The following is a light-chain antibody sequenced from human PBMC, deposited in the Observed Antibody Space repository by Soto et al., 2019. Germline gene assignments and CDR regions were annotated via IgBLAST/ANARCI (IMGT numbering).Light chain of an antibody. CDR1: QSISTW. CDR2: DAS. V-gene: IGKV1-5*01. Sequence: GDRVTITCRASQSISTWLAWYQQKPGKAPKLLIYDASSLESGVPSRFSGSGSGTEFTLTIDRLQPDDFATYYCQHYNSYSEAFGQGTKVDIK. CDR3: QHYNSYSEA. J-gene: IGKJ1*01.